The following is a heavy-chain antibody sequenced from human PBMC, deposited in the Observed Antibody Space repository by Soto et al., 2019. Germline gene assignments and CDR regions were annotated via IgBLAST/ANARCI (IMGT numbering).Heavy chain of an antibody. D-gene: IGHD3-3*01. J-gene: IGHJ3*02. V-gene: IGHV1-2*02. CDR2: INPATGAA. CDR1: GYPVTAYY. Sequence: QLHLVQSGAVVKKPGASVTVSCSASGYPVTAYYMHWVRQAPGRGLEWMGGINPATGAANYTQTFQGRVHTTRDTSTSTVFMELSGLTSEDTAVFYCARGGGVGVAGSAAFDMWGQGTLVTVSS. CDR3: ARGGGVGVAGSAAFDM.